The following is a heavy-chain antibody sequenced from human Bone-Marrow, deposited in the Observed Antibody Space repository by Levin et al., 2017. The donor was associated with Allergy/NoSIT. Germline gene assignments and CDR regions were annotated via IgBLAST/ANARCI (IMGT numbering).Heavy chain of an antibody. Sequence: PSETLSLTCTVSGASVTSDHWSWVRQPPGDGLESIGYIYYPGGTIYNPSLKSRVTISLDTSQNQFSLSLTSVTAADTAVYYCASLAGAPFNPPFDYWGQGLLVTVSS. CDR1: GASVTSDH. V-gene: IGHV4-59*08. CDR3: ASLAGAPFNPPFDY. D-gene: IGHD1-14*01. J-gene: IGHJ4*02. CDR2: IYYPGGT.